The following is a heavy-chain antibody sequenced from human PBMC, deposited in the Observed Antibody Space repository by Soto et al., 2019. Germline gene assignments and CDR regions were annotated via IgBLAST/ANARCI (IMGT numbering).Heavy chain of an antibody. V-gene: IGHV1-3*01. CDR2: MNPSNGNA. CDR1: GYSFTTHA. D-gene: IGHD6-19*01. J-gene: IGHJ4*02. Sequence: GASVKVSCKASGYSFTTHAMHWVRQAPGQRLEWMGWMNPSNGNAGYAQNFRGRVTITRDTPASTAYMELSSLRSEDTAVYYCARDGAVAGDSNFDYWGQGTLVTVSS. CDR3: ARDGAVAGDSNFDY.